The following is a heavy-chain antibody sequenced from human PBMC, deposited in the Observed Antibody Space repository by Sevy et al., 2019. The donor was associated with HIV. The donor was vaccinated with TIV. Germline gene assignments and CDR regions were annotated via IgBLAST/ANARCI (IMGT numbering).Heavy chain of an antibody. J-gene: IGHJ6*03. CDR1: GFTFSSYA. V-gene: IGHV3-23*01. CDR2: ISGSGGST. D-gene: IGHD3-10*01. CDR3: AKASSGSYLDYYYYYMDV. Sequence: GGSLRLSCAASGFTFSSYAMSWVRQAPGKGLEWVSPISGSGGSTYYADSVKGRFTISRDNSKNTLYLQMNSLRAEDTAVYYCAKASSGSYLDYYYYYMDVWGKGTTVTVSS.